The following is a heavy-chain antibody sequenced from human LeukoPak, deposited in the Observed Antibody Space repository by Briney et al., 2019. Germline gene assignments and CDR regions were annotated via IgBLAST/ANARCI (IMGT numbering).Heavy chain of an antibody. D-gene: IGHD6-19*01. V-gene: IGHV3-30*18. CDR2: VSDDGSDK. J-gene: IGHJ4*02. CDR3: AKEEQWLGGPFDY. Sequence: GGSLRLSCAASGYTFSSYVMHWVRQAAGKGLEWVAFVSDDGSDKSYADSVKGRFTISRDNSKNTLYLQMNSLRGEDTAVYYCAKEEQWLGGPFDYWGQGTLVTVSS. CDR1: GYTFSSYV.